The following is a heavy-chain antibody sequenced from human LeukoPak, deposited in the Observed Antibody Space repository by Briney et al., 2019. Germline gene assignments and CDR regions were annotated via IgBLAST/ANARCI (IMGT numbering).Heavy chain of an antibody. CDR2: ISAYNGNR. V-gene: IGHV1-18*01. D-gene: IGHD1-26*01. CDR3: TRALGGSPTGIFFDY. J-gene: IGHJ4*02. CDR1: GYTFTSFG. Sequence: ASVKVSCKASGYTFTSFGISWVRQAPGQGLEWMGWISAYNGNRNYAQKFQGSVTMTTDTSTSTAYMELRSLRSEDTAVYYCTRALGGSPTGIFFDYWGQGTLVTISS.